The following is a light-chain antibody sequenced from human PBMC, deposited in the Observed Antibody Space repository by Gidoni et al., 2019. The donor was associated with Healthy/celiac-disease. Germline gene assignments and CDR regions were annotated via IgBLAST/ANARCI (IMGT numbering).Light chain of an antibody. J-gene: IGKJ4*01. CDR1: QSVFYSSNNKNY. CDR3: QQYYSTPQLT. CDR2: WAS. Sequence: DIVMTQSPDSLAVSLGERATFNCKSSQSVFYSSNNKNYLAWYQQKKGQPPKLLIYWASNRESGVPDRVSGSGSGTGFTLTISSLEAEDVAVYYCQQYYSTPQLTFGGGTKVEIK. V-gene: IGKV4-1*01.